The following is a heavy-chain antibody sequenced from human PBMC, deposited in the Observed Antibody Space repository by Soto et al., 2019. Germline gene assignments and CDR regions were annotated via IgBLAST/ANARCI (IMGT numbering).Heavy chain of an antibody. CDR3: ARAPTDYSDYGFVYYYYYGMDA. CDR2: IYHSGST. V-gene: IGHV4-4*02. J-gene: IGHJ6*02. CDR1: GGSISSSNW. D-gene: IGHD4-17*01. Sequence: SETLSLTCAVSGGSISSSNWWTWIRRPPGKGLEWIGEIYHSGSTNYNPSLKSRVTISVDKSKNQFSLKLSSVTAADTAVYYCARAPTDYSDYGFVYYYYYGMDAWGQGTTVTVSS.